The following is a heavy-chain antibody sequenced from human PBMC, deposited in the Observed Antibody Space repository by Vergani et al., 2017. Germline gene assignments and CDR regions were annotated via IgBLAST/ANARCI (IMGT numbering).Heavy chain of an antibody. CDR1: GFTFSSYS. Sequence: EVQLVESGGGLVKPGGSLRLSCAASGFTFSSYSMHWVRQAPGKGLEWVSSISSSSSYIYYADSVKGRFTISRDNAKNTLYLQMNSLRAEDTAVYYCATLSLSYGAGSYYKSYYYGMDVWGQGTTVTVSS. D-gene: IGHD3-10*01. CDR2: ISSSSSYI. J-gene: IGHJ6*02. CDR3: ATLSLSYGAGSYYKSYYYGMDV. V-gene: IGHV3-21*01.